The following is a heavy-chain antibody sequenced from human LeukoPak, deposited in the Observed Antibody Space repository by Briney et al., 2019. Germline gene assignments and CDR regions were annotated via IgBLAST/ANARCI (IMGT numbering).Heavy chain of an antibody. CDR2: VSGSGHTT. J-gene: IGHJ1*01. Sequence: GGSLRLSCAASGFTFSSYALSWVRHAPGRGVEWVSTVSGSGHTTYYADSVKGRFTISRDNSKSTVYLQMSSLRVEQTAVYTCAKDWSPRWLVLRDDSEYFHHWGQGTLVTVSS. CDR3: AKDWSPRWLVLRDDSEYFHH. V-gene: IGHV3-23*01. CDR1: GFTFSSYA. D-gene: IGHD6-19*01.